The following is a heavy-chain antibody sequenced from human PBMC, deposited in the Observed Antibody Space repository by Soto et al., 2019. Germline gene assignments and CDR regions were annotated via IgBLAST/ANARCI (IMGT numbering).Heavy chain of an antibody. CDR3: ARARWLRCGYYYYGMDV. V-gene: IGHV4-34*01. D-gene: IGHD4-17*01. CDR1: GGSFSGYY. J-gene: IGHJ6*02. CDR2: INHSGST. Sequence: SETLSVTCAVYGGSFSGYYWSWIRQPPGKGLEWIGEINHSGSTNYNPSLKSRVTISVDTSKNQFSLELSSVTAAGTAVYYCARARWLRCGYYYYGMDVWGQGTTVTVS.